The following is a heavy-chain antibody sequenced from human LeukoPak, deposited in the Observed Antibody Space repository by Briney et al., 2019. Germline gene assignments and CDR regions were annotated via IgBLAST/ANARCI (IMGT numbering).Heavy chain of an antibody. CDR3: ARAWIYCSGGSCYTGGVDY. Sequence: GGSLRLSCAASGFTFSTYSMKWVRQAPGKGLEWVSYISSSSSYIYYADSVKGRFTISRDNAKNSLYLQMNSLRAEDTAVYYCARAWIYCSGGSCYTGGVDYWGQGTLVTVSS. J-gene: IGHJ4*02. D-gene: IGHD2-15*01. CDR2: ISSSSSYI. V-gene: IGHV3-21*01. CDR1: GFTFSTYS.